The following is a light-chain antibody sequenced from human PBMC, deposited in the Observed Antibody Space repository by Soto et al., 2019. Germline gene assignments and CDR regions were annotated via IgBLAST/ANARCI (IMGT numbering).Light chain of an antibody. CDR2: DAS. CDR3: QQYDSYPRT. CDR1: QRISMW. V-gene: IGKV1-5*01. Sequence: DIQMTQSPSILYASVGDRVTITCRASQRISMWVAWYQQKPGKAPKLLIYDASILNGGVPSRLSGSASGTEFSLILNNLQPDDFATYYCQQYDSYPRTFGQRTKVETK. J-gene: IGKJ1*01.